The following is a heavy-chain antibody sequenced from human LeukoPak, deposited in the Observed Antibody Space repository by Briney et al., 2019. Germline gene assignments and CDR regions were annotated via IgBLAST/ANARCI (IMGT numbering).Heavy chain of an antibody. J-gene: IGHJ6*02. CDR3: AKDHYYGSGSYYNRPYGMDV. Sequence: GGSLRLSCAASGFTFSSYGMHWVRQAPGKGLEWVAVISYDGRNKYYADSVKGRFTISRDNSKNALYLQMNSLRAEDTAVYYCAKDHYYGSGSYYNRPYGMDVWGQGTTVTVS. D-gene: IGHD3-10*01. V-gene: IGHV3-30*18. CDR2: ISYDGRNK. CDR1: GFTFSSYG.